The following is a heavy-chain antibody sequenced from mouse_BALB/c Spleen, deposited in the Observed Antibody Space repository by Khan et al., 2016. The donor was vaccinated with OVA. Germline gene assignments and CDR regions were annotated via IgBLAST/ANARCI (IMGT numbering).Heavy chain of an antibody. V-gene: IGHV3-2*02. CDR2: ISYSGRT. CDR1: GYSITSDYA. D-gene: IGHD4-1*01. J-gene: IGHJ3*01. CDR3: AMGRTY. Sequence: EVQLQESGPGLVKPSQSLSLTCTVTGYSITSDYAWNWIRQFPGNKLEWMGYISYSGRTSYNPSLKSRISVTLDTSKNQFFLQLNSVTTEDTATYYCAMGRTYWGQGTLVTVSA.